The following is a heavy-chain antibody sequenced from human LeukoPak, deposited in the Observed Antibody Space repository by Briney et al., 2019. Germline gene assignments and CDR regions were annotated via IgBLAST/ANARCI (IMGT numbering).Heavy chain of an antibody. CDR1: GGSISSSNW. Sequence: PSGTLSLTCAVSGGSISSSNWWSWVRQPPGKGLEWIGEIYHSGSTNYNPSLKSRVTISVDKSKNQFSLKLSSVTAADTAVYYCARAFTMIRGYYYYGMDVWGQGTTVTVSS. CDR3: ARAFTMIRGYYYYGMDV. V-gene: IGHV4-4*02. D-gene: IGHD3-10*01. J-gene: IGHJ6*02. CDR2: IYHSGST.